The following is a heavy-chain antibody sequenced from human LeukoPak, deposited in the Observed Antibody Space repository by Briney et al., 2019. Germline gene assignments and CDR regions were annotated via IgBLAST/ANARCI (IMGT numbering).Heavy chain of an antibody. V-gene: IGHV1-24*01. CDR3: ATDRYYGSGSYYNGQH. Sequence: ASVKVSCKVSGYTLTELSMHWVRQAPGKGLEWMGGFDPEDGETIYAQKFQGRVTMTEDTSTDTAYMELSSLRSEDTAVYYCATDRYYGSGSYYNGQHWGQGTLVTVSS. J-gene: IGHJ1*01. D-gene: IGHD3-10*01. CDR1: GYTLTELS. CDR2: FDPEDGET.